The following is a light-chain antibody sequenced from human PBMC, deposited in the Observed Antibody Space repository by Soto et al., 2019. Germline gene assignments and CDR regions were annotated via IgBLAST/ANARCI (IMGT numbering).Light chain of an antibody. CDR2: GNS. V-gene: IGLV1-40*01. Sequence: QPVLTQPPSVSGAPGQRVTISCTGSSSNIGAGYDVHWYQQLPGTAPKLLIYGNSNRPSGVPDRFSGSKSGTSASLAITGLQAEDEADYSCQSYASSLSGYVFGTGTKLTVL. CDR1: SSNIGAGYD. CDR3: QSYASSLSGYV. J-gene: IGLJ1*01.